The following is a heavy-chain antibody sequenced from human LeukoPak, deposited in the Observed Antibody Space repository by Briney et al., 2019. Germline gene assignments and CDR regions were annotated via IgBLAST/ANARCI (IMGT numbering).Heavy chain of an antibody. D-gene: IGHD3-22*01. CDR3: ARASYSHDTSGWVPFDY. CDR1: GGSISSSSYY. Sequence: SETLSLTCTVSGGSISSSSYYWGWIRQPPGKGLEWIGSIYYSGSTYYNPSLKSRVTISADTSKNQFSLKLSSVTAADTAVYYCARASYSHDTSGWVPFDYWGQGTLVTVSS. CDR2: IYYSGST. J-gene: IGHJ4*02. V-gene: IGHV4-39*07.